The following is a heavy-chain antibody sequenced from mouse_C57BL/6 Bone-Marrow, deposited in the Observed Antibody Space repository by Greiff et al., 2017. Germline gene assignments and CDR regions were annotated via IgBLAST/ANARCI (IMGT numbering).Heavy chain of an antibody. J-gene: IGHJ1*03. D-gene: IGHD1-1*01. V-gene: IGHV14-3*01. CDR2: IDPANGNT. CDR1: GFNIKNTY. CDR3: ASDYYGSSRSDV. Sequence: EVQLQQSVAELVRPGASVKLSCTASGFNIKNTYMHWVKQRPEQGLEWIGRIDPANGNTKYAPKFQGKDTITADTSSNTAYLQLSSLTSEETAIYYCASDYYGSSRSDVWGTGTTVTVSS.